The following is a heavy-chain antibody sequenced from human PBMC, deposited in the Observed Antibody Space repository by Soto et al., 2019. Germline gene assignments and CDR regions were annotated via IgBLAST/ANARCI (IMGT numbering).Heavy chain of an antibody. CDR1: GDSFSNSM. CDR2: IIPVLARA. V-gene: IGHV1-69*02. D-gene: IGHD3-10*01. Sequence: QVQLVQSGAEVKKPGSSVKVSCKTSGDSFSNSMISWVRQAPGQGLEWVGGIIPVLARADYAQKFQGRVTITADKSTSIAYMELSSLTSDDTAVYYCARRQEGRDQYGSGSYYSDDWGQGTLVTVSS. CDR3: ARRQEGRDQYGSGSYYSDD. J-gene: IGHJ4*02.